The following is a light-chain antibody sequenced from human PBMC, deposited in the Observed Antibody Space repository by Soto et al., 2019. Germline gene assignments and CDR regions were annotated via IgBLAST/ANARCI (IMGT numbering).Light chain of an antibody. CDR3: CSYAGSYTLI. Sequence: QSALTQPASVSGSPGQSITISCTGTRGDVGTYNLVSWYQQHPGKAPKLMIYEDTKRPSGVSSRFSGSKSGNTASLTISGLQAEDAAAYYCCSYAGSYTLIFGGGTKVTVL. V-gene: IGLV2-23*01. J-gene: IGLJ2*01. CDR1: RGDVGTYNL. CDR2: EDT.